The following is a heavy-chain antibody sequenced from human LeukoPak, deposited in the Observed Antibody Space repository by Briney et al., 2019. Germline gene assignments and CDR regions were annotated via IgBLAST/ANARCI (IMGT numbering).Heavy chain of an antibody. CDR3: AKDRPTVYSSSWLHFLDS. J-gene: IGHJ4*02. V-gene: IGHV3-23*01. D-gene: IGHD6-13*01. CDR2: ISGSGGST. Sequence: GGSLRLSCAASGFTFSNGMIWVRQAAGKGLEWVSGISGSGGSTYLADSVKGRFTISRDNSKNTLYLQMNSLRADDTAVYYCAKDRPTVYSSSWLHFLDSWGQGTLVTVSS. CDR1: GFTFSNG.